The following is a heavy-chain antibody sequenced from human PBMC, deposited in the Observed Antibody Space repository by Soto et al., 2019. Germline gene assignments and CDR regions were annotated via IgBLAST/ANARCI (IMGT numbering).Heavy chain of an antibody. V-gene: IGHV3-21*01. D-gene: IGHD6-19*01. CDR3: ASDFGGWDDRVDY. CDR1: GFTFSSYS. CDR2: ISSSSSYI. Sequence: GGSLRLSCAASGFTFSSYSMNWVRQAPGKGLEWVSSISSSSSYIYYADSVKGRFTISRDNAKNSLYLQMNSLRAEDTAVYYCASDFGGWDDRVDYWGQGTLVTVSS. J-gene: IGHJ4*02.